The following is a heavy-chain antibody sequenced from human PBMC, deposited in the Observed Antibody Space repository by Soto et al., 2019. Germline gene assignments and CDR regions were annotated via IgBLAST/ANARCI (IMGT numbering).Heavy chain of an antibody. V-gene: IGHV3-23*01. CDR1: GFMFSDYA. Sequence: GGSLRLSCAAAGFMFSDYAMTWARQPPGKELEWVSGLLRPGRRTYYADSVKGRFTISGDTSANTVYLQMDSLRAEDTAVYYCAKDAIANDGIWLMDSWGQGTVVTVSS. J-gene: IGHJ5*02. CDR2: LLRPGRRT. D-gene: IGHD3-16*01. CDR3: AKDAIANDGIWLMDS.